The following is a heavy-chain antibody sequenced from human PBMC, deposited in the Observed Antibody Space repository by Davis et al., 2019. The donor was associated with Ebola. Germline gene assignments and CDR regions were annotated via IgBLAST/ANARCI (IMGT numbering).Heavy chain of an antibody. CDR3: ARAAPHRGGWYADGMDV. D-gene: IGHD6-19*01. CDR2: INPRGGST. V-gene: IGHV1-46*01. Sequence: AASVKVSCKASGYTFTSYYMHWVRQAPGQGLEWMGIINPRGGSTSYAQKFQGRVTMTRDTSTSTVYMELSSLRSEDTAVYYCARAAPHRGGWYADGMDVWGQGTTVTVSS. J-gene: IGHJ6*02. CDR1: GYTFTSYY.